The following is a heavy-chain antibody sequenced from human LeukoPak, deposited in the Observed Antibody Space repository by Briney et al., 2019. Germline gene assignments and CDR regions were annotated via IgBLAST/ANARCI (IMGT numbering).Heavy chain of an antibody. V-gene: IGHV3-74*01. CDR1: GFTFDDYG. Sequence: GGSLRLSCAASGFTFDDYGMSWVRQAPGKGLVWVSRINSDGSSTSYADSVKGRFTISRDDAKNTLYLQMNSLRIEDTAVYYCARVDQLYGDYVQFDYWGQGTLVTVSS. CDR3: ARVDQLYGDYVQFDY. CDR2: INSDGSST. J-gene: IGHJ4*02. D-gene: IGHD4-17*01.